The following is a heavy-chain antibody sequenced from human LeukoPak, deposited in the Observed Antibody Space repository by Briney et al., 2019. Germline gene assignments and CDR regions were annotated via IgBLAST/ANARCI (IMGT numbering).Heavy chain of an antibody. D-gene: IGHD3/OR15-3a*01. Sequence: GGSLRLSCAASGFTFSSYSMNWVRQAPGKGLEWVSFISSSSSYIYYADSVKGRFTISRDNAKNSLYLQMNSLRAEDTAVYYCARNRWAGYDAFDIWGQGTMVTVFS. CDR2: ISSSSSYI. CDR1: GFTFSSYS. J-gene: IGHJ3*02. CDR3: ARNRWAGYDAFDI. V-gene: IGHV3-21*01.